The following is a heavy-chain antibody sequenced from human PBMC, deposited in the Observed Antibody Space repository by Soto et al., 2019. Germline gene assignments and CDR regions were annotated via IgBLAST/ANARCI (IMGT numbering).Heavy chain of an antibody. CDR2: ISSSSSTI. D-gene: IGHD5-12*01. J-gene: IGHJ4*02. Sequence: VQLVESGGGLIQPGGSLRLSCAASGFTFSSYSMNWVRHAPGKGLEWLSYISSSSSTIYYADSVKGRFTISRDNAKNSLYLQMNSLRAEDTAVYYCARGGQAGGGYGDYWGQGTLVTVSS. V-gene: IGHV3-48*01. CDR3: ARGGQAGGGYGDY. CDR1: GFTFSSYS.